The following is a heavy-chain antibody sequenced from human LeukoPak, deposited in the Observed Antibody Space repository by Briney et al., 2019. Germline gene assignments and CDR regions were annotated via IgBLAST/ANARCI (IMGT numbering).Heavy chain of an antibody. CDR2: IYYSGST. J-gene: IGHJ5*02. D-gene: IGHD6-13*01. CDR3: AREPRPNSSSWYWNWFDP. CDR1: GGSISSSSYY. Sequence: SETLSLTCTVSGGSISSSSYYWGWIRQPPGEGLEWIGSIYYSGSTYYNPSLKSRVTISVDTSKNQFSLKLSSVTAADTAVYYCAREPRPNSSSWYWNWFDPWGQGTLVTVSS. V-gene: IGHV4-39*07.